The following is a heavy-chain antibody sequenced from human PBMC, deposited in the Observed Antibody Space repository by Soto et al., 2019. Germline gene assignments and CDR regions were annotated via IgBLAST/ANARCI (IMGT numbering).Heavy chain of an antibody. CDR3: ARSYDILTGYSGFDY. Sequence: GGSLRLSCAASGFTFSSYIMNWVRQAPGKGLEWVSSISSSSSFIYYADSVKGRFTISRDNAKNSLYLQMNSLRAEDMAMFYCARSYDILTGYSGFDYWGQGTLVTVSS. CDR2: ISSSSSFI. D-gene: IGHD3-9*01. CDR1: GFTFSSYI. J-gene: IGHJ4*02. V-gene: IGHV3-21*01.